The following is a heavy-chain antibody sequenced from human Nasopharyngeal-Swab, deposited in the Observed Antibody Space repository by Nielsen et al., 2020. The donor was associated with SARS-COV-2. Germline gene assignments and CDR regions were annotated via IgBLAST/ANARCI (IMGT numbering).Heavy chain of an antibody. V-gene: IGHV3-7*01. CDR3: AREEGVGSSDNYYYYGMDV. CDR2: IKQDGSEK. Sequence: GESLKISCAASGFTFSSYWMSWVRQAPGKGLEWVANIKQDGSEKYYVDSVKGRFTISRDNAKNSLYLQMNSLRDEDTAVYYCAREEGVGSSDNYYYYGMDVWGQGTTVTVSS. D-gene: IGHD2-2*01. CDR1: GFTFSSYW. J-gene: IGHJ6*02.